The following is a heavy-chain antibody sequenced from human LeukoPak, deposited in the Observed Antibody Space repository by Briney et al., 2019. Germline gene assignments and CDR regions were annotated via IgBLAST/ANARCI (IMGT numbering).Heavy chain of an antibody. CDR2: IYYSGST. Sequence: SETLSLTCTVSGGSISSYYWSWIRQPPGKGLEWIGYIYYSGSTNYNPSLKSRVTISVDTSKNQFSLKLSSVTAADTAVYYCARGKTYYYGSGSYYAPPYYYYYYGMDVWGQGTTVTVSS. V-gene: IGHV4-59*08. CDR3: ARGKTYYYGSGSYYAPPYYYYYYGMDV. CDR1: GGSISSYY. J-gene: IGHJ6*02. D-gene: IGHD3-10*01.